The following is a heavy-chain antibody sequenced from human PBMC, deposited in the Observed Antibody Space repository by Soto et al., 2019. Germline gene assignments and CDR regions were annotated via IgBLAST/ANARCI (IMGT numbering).Heavy chain of an antibody. CDR1: GASISNSDYY. CDR2: IFYNDNT. CDR3: ARHQYGYGLDV. D-gene: IGHD3-10*01. Sequence: QLHLQEPGPGLLKPSETLSLTCAVSGASISNSDYYWGWIRQPPGKGLEWIGSIFYNDNTYYSPSLKSRLTXSXXTSKSQFSLNLRSVTATDTAVYFCARHQYGYGLDVWGQGTTVTV. V-gene: IGHV4-39*01. J-gene: IGHJ6*02.